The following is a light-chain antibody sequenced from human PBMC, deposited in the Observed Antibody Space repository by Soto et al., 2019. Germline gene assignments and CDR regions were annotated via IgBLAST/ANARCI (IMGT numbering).Light chain of an antibody. CDR3: SSYTKNSPYV. J-gene: IGLJ1*01. Sequence: QSALTQPASVSGSPGQSITISCIGTSSDVGGYDYVSWYQHHPGKAPKLMIYDVSNRPSGVSSRFSGSKSDNTASLTIYGLQAEDEADYYCSSYTKNSPYVFGTGTKLTVL. CDR2: DVS. CDR1: SSDVGGYDY. V-gene: IGLV2-14*01.